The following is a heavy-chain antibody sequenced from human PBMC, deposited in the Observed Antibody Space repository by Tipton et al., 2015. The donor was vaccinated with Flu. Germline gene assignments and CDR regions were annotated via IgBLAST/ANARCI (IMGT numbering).Heavy chain of an antibody. Sequence: QLVQSGAEVKKPGASVKVSCKASGYTFTSYYMYWVRQAPGQGLEWMGIINPSGGSTSYAQKFQGSVTMTRDTSTSTVYMELSSLRSEDTAVYYCARGTGITMVRGVIISQFDYWGQGTLVTVSS. V-gene: IGHV1-46*01. J-gene: IGHJ4*02. D-gene: IGHD3-10*01. CDR1: GYTFTSYY. CDR3: ARGTGITMVRGVIISQFDY. CDR2: INPSGGST.